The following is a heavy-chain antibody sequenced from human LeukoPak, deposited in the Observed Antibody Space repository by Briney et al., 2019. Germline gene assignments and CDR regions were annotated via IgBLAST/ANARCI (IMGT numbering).Heavy chain of an antibody. CDR3: ARSDLGDAFDI. CDR1: GFTFSSYD. D-gene: IGHD3-10*01. Sequence: GGSLRLSCAAFGFTFSSYDMHWVRQATGKGLEWVSAIGTAGDPYYPGSVKGRFTISRENAKNSLYLQMNSLRAGDTAVYYCARSDLGDAFDIWGQGTMVTVSS. CDR2: IGTAGDP. J-gene: IGHJ3*02. V-gene: IGHV3-13*05.